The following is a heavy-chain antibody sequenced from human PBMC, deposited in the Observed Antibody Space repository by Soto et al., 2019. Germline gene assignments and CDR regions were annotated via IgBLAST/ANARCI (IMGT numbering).Heavy chain of an antibody. CDR1: GFTFSSYG. D-gene: IGHD6-6*01. Sequence: GSLRLSCAASGFTFSSYGMHWVRQAPGKGLEWVAVIWYDGSNKYYADSVKGRFTISRDNSKNTLYLQMNSLRAEDTAVYYCARGWQLVARDETNWFDPWGQGTLVTVSS. CDR3: ARGWQLVARDETNWFDP. J-gene: IGHJ5*02. V-gene: IGHV3-33*01. CDR2: IWYDGSNK.